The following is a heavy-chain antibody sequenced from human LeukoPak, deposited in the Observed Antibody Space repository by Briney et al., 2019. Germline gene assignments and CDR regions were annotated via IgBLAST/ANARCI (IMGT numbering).Heavy chain of an antibody. CDR1: GFTFSSYA. CDR3: AKGPRRITMIVVANFDY. CDR2: ISGSGGST. J-gene: IGHJ4*02. Sequence: PGGPLRLSCAASGFTFSSYAMSWVRQAPGKGLEWVSAISGSGGSTYYADSVKGRFTISRDNSKNTLYLQMNSLRAEDTAVYYCAKGPRRITMIVVANFDYWGQGTLVTVSS. V-gene: IGHV3-23*01. D-gene: IGHD3-22*01.